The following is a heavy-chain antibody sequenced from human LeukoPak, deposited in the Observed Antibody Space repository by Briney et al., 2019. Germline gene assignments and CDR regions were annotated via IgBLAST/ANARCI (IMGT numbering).Heavy chain of an antibody. CDR1: GFTFSSYG. D-gene: IGHD3-22*01. V-gene: IGHV3-30*03. CDR2: ISYDGSNK. CDR3: ARDLDYYDSSGHSPDAFDI. Sequence: GGSLRLSCAASGFTFSSYGMHWVRQAPGKGLEWVAVISYDGSNKYYADSVKGRFTISRDNSKNTLYLQMNSLRAEDTAVYYCARDLDYYDSSGHSPDAFDIWGQGTMVTVSS. J-gene: IGHJ3*02.